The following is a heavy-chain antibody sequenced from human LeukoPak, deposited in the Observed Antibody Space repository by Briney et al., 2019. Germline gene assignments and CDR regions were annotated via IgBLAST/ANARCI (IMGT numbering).Heavy chain of an antibody. CDR3: AKDIGAAGTDF. CDR2: IWYDGSNK. V-gene: IGHV3-33*06. D-gene: IGHD6-13*01. Sequence: GRSLRLSCAASGFTFSSYGMHWVRQAPGKGLEWVAVIWYDGSNKYYADSVKGRFTISRDNSKNTLYLQMNSLRAEDTAVHYCAKDIGAAGTDFWGQGTLVTVSS. J-gene: IGHJ4*02. CDR1: GFTFSSYG.